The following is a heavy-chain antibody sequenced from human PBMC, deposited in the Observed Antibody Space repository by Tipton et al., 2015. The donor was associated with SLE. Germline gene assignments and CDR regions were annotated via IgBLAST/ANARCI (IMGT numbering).Heavy chain of an antibody. CDR1: GGSVSGHY. D-gene: IGHD3-10*01. CDR2: INHSGRT. CDR3: ARGWFGN. V-gene: IGHV4-34*01. J-gene: IGHJ4*02. Sequence: LRLSCAVYGGSVSGHYWSWIRQPPGKGLEWIGEINHSGRTNYNPSLKSRVTISVDTSKNQFSLKLSSVTAADTAVYYCARGWFGNWGQGTLVTVSS.